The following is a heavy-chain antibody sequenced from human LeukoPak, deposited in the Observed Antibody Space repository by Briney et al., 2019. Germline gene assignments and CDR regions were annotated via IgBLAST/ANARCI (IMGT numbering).Heavy chain of an antibody. V-gene: IGHV1-69*04. D-gene: IGHD2-8*02. CDR2: IIPLLGVR. CDR1: GGTFSDYA. J-gene: IGHJ4*02. Sequence: GASVKVSCKASGGTFSDYAVSWVRQAPGQGLEWMGRIIPLLGVRSYAQKLQDRVTITADKSTSTASMEMSSLRSEDTAVYYCAIIGIGGVDPFDSWGQGTLVTVSS. CDR3: AIIGIGGVDPFDS.